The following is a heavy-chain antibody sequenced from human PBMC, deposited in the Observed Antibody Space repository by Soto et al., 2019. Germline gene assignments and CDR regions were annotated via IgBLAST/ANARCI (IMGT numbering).Heavy chain of an antibody. CDR1: GFTFSSYS. D-gene: IGHD3-10*01. V-gene: IGHV3-21*01. CDR3: ARDQAYYYGSGSDY. Sequence: GSLRLSCAASGFTFSSYSMNWVRQAPGKGLEWVSSISSSSSYIYYADSVKGRFTISRDNAKNSLYLQMNSLRAEDTAVYYCARDQAYYYGSGSDYWGQGTLVTVST. CDR2: ISSSSSYI. J-gene: IGHJ4*02.